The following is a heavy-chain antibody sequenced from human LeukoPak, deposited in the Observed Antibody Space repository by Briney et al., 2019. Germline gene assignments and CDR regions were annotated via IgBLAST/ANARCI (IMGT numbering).Heavy chain of an antibody. CDR3: ASDPLYCSSTSCYSPPLD. V-gene: IGHV3-7*01. J-gene: IGHJ4*02. CDR2: IKQDGSEK. Sequence: GGSLRLSCAASAFTFSTYWMSWVRQAPGKGLEWVAYIKQDGSEKSYVDSVKGRFTISRDNARNSLYLQMNSLRAEDTAVYYCASDPLYCSSTSCYSPPLDWGQGTLVTVSS. D-gene: IGHD2-2*01. CDR1: AFTFSTYW.